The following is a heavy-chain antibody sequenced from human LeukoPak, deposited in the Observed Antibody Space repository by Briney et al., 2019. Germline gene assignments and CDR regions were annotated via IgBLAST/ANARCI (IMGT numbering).Heavy chain of an antibody. Sequence: PSETLSLTCTVSGGSISSSSYYWGWIRQPPGKGLEWIGSIYYSGSTYYNPSLKSRVTISVDTSKNQFSLKLSSVTAADTAVYYCARGWTTFRSYWFDPWGQGTLVTVSS. CDR2: IYYSGST. J-gene: IGHJ5*02. D-gene: IGHD1-1*01. CDR1: GGSISSSSYY. V-gene: IGHV4-39*07. CDR3: ARGWTTFRSYWFDP.